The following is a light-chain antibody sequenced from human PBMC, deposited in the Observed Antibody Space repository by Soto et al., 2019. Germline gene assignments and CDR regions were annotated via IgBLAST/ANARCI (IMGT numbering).Light chain of an antibody. Sequence: DIRVTQSPSSLSASVGDRVTITCRASQSISTYLNWYQQKPGKAPELLIYAASSLQSGVPSRFSGSGSGTDFTLTISSLQPEDFATYSCQQSYNSPQTFGRGTKVDIK. CDR3: QQSYNSPQT. V-gene: IGKV1-39*01. CDR2: AAS. CDR1: QSISTY. J-gene: IGKJ1*01.